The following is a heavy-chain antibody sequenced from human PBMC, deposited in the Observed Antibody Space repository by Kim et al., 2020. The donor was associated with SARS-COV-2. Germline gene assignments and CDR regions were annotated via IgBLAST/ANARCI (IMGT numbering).Heavy chain of an antibody. CDR1: GGTFSSYA. D-gene: IGHD1-26*01. Sequence: SVKVSCKASGGTFSSYAISWVRQAPGQGLEWMGRIIPILGIANYAQKFQGRVTITADKSTSTAYMELSSLRSEDTAVYYCANQVGATTSYYFDYWGQGTLVTVSS. CDR2: IIPILGIA. CDR3: ANQVGATTSYYFDY. J-gene: IGHJ4*02. V-gene: IGHV1-69*04.